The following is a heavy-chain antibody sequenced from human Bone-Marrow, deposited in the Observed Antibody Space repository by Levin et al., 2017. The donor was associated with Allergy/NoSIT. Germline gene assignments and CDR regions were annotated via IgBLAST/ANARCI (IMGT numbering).Heavy chain of an antibody. CDR2: IYPADFDT. CDR3: VRQLDSSGYYDHQGLDV. D-gene: IGHD3-22*01. J-gene: IGHJ6*02. Sequence: GGSLRLSCKGFGYSFSNYWIGWVRQMPGKGLEWMGIIYPADFDTRYSPYFQGHVTISADKSISTAYLQWSRLKASDIAMYYCVRQLDSSGYYDHQGLDVWGQGTTVTVSS. V-gene: IGHV5-51*01. CDR1: GYSFSNYW.